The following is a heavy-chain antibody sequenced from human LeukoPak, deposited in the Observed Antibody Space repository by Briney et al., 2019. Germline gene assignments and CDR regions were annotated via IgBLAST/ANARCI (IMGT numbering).Heavy chain of an antibody. CDR3: ARMVSGAFDI. D-gene: IGHD2-8*01. CDR1: GYTFTSYD. J-gene: IGHJ3*02. CDR2: MNPNSGGT. V-gene: IGHV1-2*02. Sequence: ASVKVSCEASGYTFTSYDINWVRQATGQGLEWMGWMNPNSGGTNYAQKFQGRVTMTRDTSISTAYMELSRLRSDDTAVYYCARMVSGAFDIWGQGTMVTVSS.